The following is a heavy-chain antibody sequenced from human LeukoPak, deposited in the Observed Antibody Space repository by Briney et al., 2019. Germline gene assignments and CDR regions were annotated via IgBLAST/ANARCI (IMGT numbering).Heavy chain of an antibody. D-gene: IGHD6-19*01. J-gene: IGHJ3*02. V-gene: IGHV4-39*01. CDR2: IYYSGST. Sequence: SETLSLTCTVPGGSISSSSYYWGWIRQPPGKGLEWIGSIYYSGSTYYNPSLKSRVTISVDTSKNQFSLKLSSVTAADTAVYYCARVYSSGWYHAFDIWGQGTMVTVSS. CDR3: ARVYSSGWYHAFDI. CDR1: GGSISSSSYY.